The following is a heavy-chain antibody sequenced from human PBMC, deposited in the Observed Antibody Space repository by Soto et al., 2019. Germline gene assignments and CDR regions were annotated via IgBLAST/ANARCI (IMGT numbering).Heavy chain of an antibody. CDR2: INVDNGET. D-gene: IGHD1-26*01. J-gene: IGHJ5*02. CDR3: ARWISGGYSDWFDP. Sequence: QVQLVQSGAEVKKPGASVKVSCKASGYNFMRYGFTWVRQAPGQGLEWMGWINVDNGETKYPQKIQGRVTMTTDTSTSTVYMELRSLTSDDTAVYYCARWISGGYSDWFDPWAHGPLVTVSS. V-gene: IGHV1-18*04. CDR1: GYNFMRYG.